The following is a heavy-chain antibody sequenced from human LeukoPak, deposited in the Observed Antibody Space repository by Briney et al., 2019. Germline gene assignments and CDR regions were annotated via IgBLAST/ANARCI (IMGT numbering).Heavy chain of an antibody. CDR2: INHSGST. CDR3: ARGFTMIVVVTIVSDWFDP. D-gene: IGHD3-22*01. V-gene: IGHV4-34*01. J-gene: IGHJ5*02. Sequence: LETLSLTCAVFGGSFSAYYWSWIRQPPGKGLEWIGEINHSGSTNYNPSLKSRVTISVDTSKNQFSLKLSSVTAADTAVYYCARGFTMIVVVTIVSDWFDPWGQGTLVTVSS. CDR1: GGSFSAYY.